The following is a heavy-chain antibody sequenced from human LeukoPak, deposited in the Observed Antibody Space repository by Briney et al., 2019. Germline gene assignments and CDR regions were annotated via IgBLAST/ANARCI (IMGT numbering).Heavy chain of an antibody. V-gene: IGHV1-69*13. Sequence: SVTVSCTASGGTFSSYSISWVRQAPGQGLEWMGGIIPIFDTADYAQKFQGRVTITADESTSTAYMELSSLRSEDTAVFYCARISLGAIWGYYYGMDVWGQGTTVTASS. CDR1: GGTFSSYS. CDR2: IIPIFDTA. CDR3: ARISLGAIWGYYYGMDV. D-gene: IGHD1-26*01. J-gene: IGHJ6*02.